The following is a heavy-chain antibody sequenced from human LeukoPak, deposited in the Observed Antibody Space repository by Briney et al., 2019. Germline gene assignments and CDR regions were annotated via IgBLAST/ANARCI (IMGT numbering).Heavy chain of an antibody. D-gene: IGHD5-18*01. Sequence: GGSLRLSCAASGFTFSSYAMGWVRQAPGKGLGWVSAITASGGNTYYADSVKGRFTISRDNSKNTLYLQVNSLRAEDTAVYYCAKGNGYSYGRYYFDYWGQETLVTVSS. CDR2: ITASGGNT. CDR1: GFTFSSYA. V-gene: IGHV3-23*01. J-gene: IGHJ4*02. CDR3: AKGNGYSYGRYYFDY.